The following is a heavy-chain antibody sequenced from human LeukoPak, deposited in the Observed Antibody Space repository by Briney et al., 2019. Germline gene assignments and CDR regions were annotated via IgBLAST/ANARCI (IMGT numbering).Heavy chain of an antibody. Sequence: SQTLSLTCAVYGGSFSGYYWTWIRQTPGKGLEWIGGINHGGSTNYNPSLRSRVTIPVDTSKNQFSLRLRSVSAADTAVYYCARGWVVTAYAPFDPWGQGTLVIVSS. CDR3: ARGWVVTAYAPFDP. CDR2: INHGGST. CDR1: GGSFSGYY. J-gene: IGHJ5*02. D-gene: IGHD2-21*02. V-gene: IGHV4-34*01.